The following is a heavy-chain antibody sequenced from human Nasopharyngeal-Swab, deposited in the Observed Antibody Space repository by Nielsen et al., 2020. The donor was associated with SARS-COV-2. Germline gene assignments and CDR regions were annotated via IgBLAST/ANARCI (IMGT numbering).Heavy chain of an antibody. D-gene: IGHD4-11*01. J-gene: IGHJ6*03. CDR2: IIPIFGTA. CDR1: GGTFSSYA. Sequence: SVKVSCKASGGTFSSYAISWVRQAPGQGLEWMGGIIPIFGTANYAQKFQGRVTITADESTSTAYIELSSLRSEDTAVYYCAIMTTVTSYLFYYYYYMDVWGKGTTVTVSS. V-gene: IGHV1-69*13. CDR3: AIMTTVTSYLFYYYYYMDV.